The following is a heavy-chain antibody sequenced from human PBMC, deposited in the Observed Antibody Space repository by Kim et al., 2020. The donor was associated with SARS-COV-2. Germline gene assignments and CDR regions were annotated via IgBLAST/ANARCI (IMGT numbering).Heavy chain of an antibody. CDR1: DYSIGSGYY. V-gene: IGHV4-38-2*02. CDR3: ARSYYTSGHPFRS. J-gene: IGHJ5*02. D-gene: IGHD3-22*01. CDR2: IFHTGST. Sequence: SETLSLTCTVSDYSIGSGYYWGRIRQPPGKGLEWIGNIFHTGSTFYNPSLKSRVTISLDTSKNLFSLDLSSVTAADTAVYFCARSYYTSGHPFRSWGQGT.